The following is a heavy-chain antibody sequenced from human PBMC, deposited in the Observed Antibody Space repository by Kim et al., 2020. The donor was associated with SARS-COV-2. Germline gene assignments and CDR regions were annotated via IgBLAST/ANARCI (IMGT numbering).Heavy chain of an antibody. CDR3: AREHPYDFWSGRNWFDP. V-gene: IGHV7-4-1*02. D-gene: IGHD3-3*01. Sequence: ASVKVSCKTSGYTFTSYAMNWVRQAPGQGLEWMGWINTNTGNPTYAQGFTGRFVFSLDTSVSTAYLQISSLKAEDTAVYYCAREHPYDFWSGRNWFDPWGQGTLVTVSS. J-gene: IGHJ5*02. CDR2: INTNTGNP. CDR1: GYTFTSYA.